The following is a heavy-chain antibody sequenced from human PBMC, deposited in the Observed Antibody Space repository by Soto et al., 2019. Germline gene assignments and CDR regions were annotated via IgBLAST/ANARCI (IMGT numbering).Heavy chain of an antibody. CDR1: GGSISSSSYY. J-gene: IGHJ6*02. Sequence: NLPETLSLTCTVSGGSISSSSYYWGWIRQPPGKGLEWIGSIYYSGSTYYNPSLKSRVTISVDTSKNQFSLKLSSVTAADTAVYYCARLGGSGYYYYYGMDVWGQGTTVTVSS. V-gene: IGHV4-39*01. CDR2: IYYSGST. D-gene: IGHD2-15*01. CDR3: ARLGGSGYYYYYGMDV.